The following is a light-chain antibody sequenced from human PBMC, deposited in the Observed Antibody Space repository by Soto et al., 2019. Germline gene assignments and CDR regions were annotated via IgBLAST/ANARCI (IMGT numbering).Light chain of an antibody. CDR1: QTISSW. V-gene: IGKV1-5*03. Sequence: DIQMTQSPSTLSTSVGDRVTITCRASQTISSWLAWYQQKPGKAPKLLIYKASSLASGVPSRFSGSGSGTEFTLTISSLQPDDFATYYCQQYNSHSTFGQGTRVEIK. J-gene: IGKJ1*01. CDR3: QQYNSHST. CDR2: KAS.